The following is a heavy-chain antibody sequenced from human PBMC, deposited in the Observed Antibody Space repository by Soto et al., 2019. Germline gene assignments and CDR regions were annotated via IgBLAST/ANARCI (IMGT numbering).Heavy chain of an antibody. CDR1: GGTFSSYA. CDR3: ARYEAATSWDYYYGMDV. D-gene: IGHD5-12*01. V-gene: IGHV1-69*12. Sequence: QVQLVQSGAEVKKPGSSVKVSCKASGGTFSSYAISWVRQAPGQGLEWMGGIIPIFGTANYAQKFQGRVTITADESTSTAYMELSSLRSEDTAVYYCARYEAATSWDYYYGMDVWGQGTTVTVSS. CDR2: IIPIFGTA. J-gene: IGHJ6*02.